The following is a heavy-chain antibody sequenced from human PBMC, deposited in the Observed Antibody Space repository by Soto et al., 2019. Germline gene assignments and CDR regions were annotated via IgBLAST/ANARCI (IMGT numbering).Heavy chain of an antibody. Sequence: VQLLDSGGGLVQPGGSLRLSCAASGFTFSNYAMTWVRQGPGKGLEWVSGSSGSGGRSYYADSVKGRFTISRDNSKSTLYLQMNSLRAEDTAVYYCAKAYFVWSSEQPYYFDYWGQGTLVTVSS. CDR3: AKAYFVWSSEQPYYFDY. CDR1: GFTFSNYA. J-gene: IGHJ4*02. D-gene: IGHD3-16*01. V-gene: IGHV3-23*01. CDR2: SSGSGGRS.